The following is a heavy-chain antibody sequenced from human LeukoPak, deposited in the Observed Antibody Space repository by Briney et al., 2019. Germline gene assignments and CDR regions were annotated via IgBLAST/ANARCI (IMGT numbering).Heavy chain of an antibody. Sequence: GGSLRLSCEASGFTFSNYAMSWVRQAPGKGLDWVSGISGSGGSTFYADSVQGRFTVSRDNFKNTLYLQMNSLRGDDTSVYYCAKAGKGTYHFDYWGQGTLVTVSS. CDR1: GFTFSNYA. D-gene: IGHD3-10*01. J-gene: IGHJ4*02. CDR2: ISGSGGST. V-gene: IGHV3-23*01. CDR3: AKAGKGTYHFDY.